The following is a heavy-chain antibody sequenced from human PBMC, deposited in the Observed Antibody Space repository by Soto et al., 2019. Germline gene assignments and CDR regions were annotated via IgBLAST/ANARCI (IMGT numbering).Heavy chain of an antibody. CDR3: ARVGGYWSGGSCYSGGHWFDP. Sequence: QVQLVQSGAEVKKPGSSVKVSCKASGGTFSSYAISWVRQAPGQGLEWMGGIIPIFGTANYAQKFQGRVTITAVESTSTADMGRSSLSSEDTAVYYCARVGGYWSGGSCYSGGHWFDPWGQGTLVTVSS. D-gene: IGHD2-15*01. J-gene: IGHJ5*02. V-gene: IGHV1-69*01. CDR2: IIPIFGTA. CDR1: GGTFSSYA.